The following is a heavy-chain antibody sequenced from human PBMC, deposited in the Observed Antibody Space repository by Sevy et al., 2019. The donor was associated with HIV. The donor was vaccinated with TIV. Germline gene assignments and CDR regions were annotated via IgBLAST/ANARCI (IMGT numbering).Heavy chain of an antibody. D-gene: IGHD3-22*01. CDR3: AVTKDYYDSSGYPFDY. V-gene: IGHV1-24*01. CDR2: FDPEDGKT. CDR1: GYSLTGLS. Sequence: ASVKVSCKVSGYSLTGLSMHWVRQAPGKGLEWMGTFDPEDGKTIYAQKFQGRVTMTEDKSTDTAYMQLTSLRSEDTAVFYCAVTKDYYDSSGYPFDYWGLGTLVTVSS. J-gene: IGHJ4*02.